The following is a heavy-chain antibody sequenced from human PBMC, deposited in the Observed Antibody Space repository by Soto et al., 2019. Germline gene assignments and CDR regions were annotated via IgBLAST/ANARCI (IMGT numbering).Heavy chain of an antibody. CDR2: ISYDGSNK. Sequence: VQLVESVGGVGQPGRSLRLSCVASGFTFSSYAMHWVRQAPGKGLEWVAVISYDGSNKYYADSVKGRFTISRDNSKHTLYLQMNSLRAEDTAVYYCARGGNVATAMVTGYWGQGTLVTVSS. V-gene: IGHV3-30-3*01. CDR3: ARGGNVATAMVTGY. D-gene: IGHD5-18*01. CDR1: GFTFSSYA. J-gene: IGHJ4*02.